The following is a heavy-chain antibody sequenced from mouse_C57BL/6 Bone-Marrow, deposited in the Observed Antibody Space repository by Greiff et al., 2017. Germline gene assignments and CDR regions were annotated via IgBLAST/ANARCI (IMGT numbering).Heavy chain of an antibody. J-gene: IGHJ1*03. D-gene: IGHD2-5*01. CDR2: IDPEDGET. CDR1: GFNIKDYY. V-gene: IGHV14-2*01. CDR3: ARGNSKGYFDV. Sequence: VHVKQSGAELVKPGASVKLSCTASGFNIKDYYMHWVKQRTEQGLEWIGRIDPEDGETKYAPKFKGKATITADTSSNTAYLQLSSLTSEDTAVYYCARGNSKGYFDVWGTGTTVTVSS.